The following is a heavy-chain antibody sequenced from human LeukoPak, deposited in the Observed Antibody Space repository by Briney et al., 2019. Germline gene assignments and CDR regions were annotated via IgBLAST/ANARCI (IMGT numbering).Heavy chain of an antibody. V-gene: IGHV1-18*01. Sequence: ASVKVSCKASGYSFTSYGISWVRQAPGQGLEWMGWISGYNGNTNYEQKDQGRVIMTTDTSTSTAYMEVRSLRSDDTAVYYCARDRWRLDDSSGYYSFTNWGQGTLVTVSS. D-gene: IGHD3-22*01. CDR3: ARDRWRLDDSSGYYSFTN. CDR1: GYSFTSYG. CDR2: ISGYNGNT. J-gene: IGHJ4*02.